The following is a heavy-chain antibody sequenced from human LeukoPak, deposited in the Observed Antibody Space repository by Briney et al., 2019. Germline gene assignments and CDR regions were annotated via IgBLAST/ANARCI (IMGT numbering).Heavy chain of an antibody. V-gene: IGHV1-2*02. CDR1: GYSFADYY. Sequence: ASVKVSCKASGYSFADYYMHWVRQAPGQGLEWMGWIKPNSGGTRSAQKFQGRVTMTRNTSISTAYMELSSLRSEDTAVYYCARGRNAYSGYDFLDYWGQGTLVTVSS. J-gene: IGHJ4*02. D-gene: IGHD5-12*01. CDR3: ARGRNAYSGYDFLDY. CDR2: IKPNSGGT.